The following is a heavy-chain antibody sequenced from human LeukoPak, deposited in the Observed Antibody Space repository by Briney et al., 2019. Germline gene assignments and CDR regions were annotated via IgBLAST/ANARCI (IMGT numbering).Heavy chain of an antibody. CDR3: ATNSGWRFDY. V-gene: IGHV4-4*02. D-gene: IGHD6-19*01. CDR2: IYHSGTT. Sequence: SSETLSLTCTVSGGSISSDYWWSWVRQPPGKGLEWIGEIYHSGTTNYNPSLKSRVTISVDKSKNQFSLELSSVTAADTAVYYCATNSGWRFDYWGQGTLVTVSS. J-gene: IGHJ4*02. CDR1: GGSISSDYW.